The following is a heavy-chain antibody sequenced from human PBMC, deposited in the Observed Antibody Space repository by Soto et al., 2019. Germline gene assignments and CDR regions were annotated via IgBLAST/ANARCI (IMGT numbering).Heavy chain of an antibody. Sequence: ASVKVSCKASGYTFTGYYMHWVRQAPGQGLEWMGWINPNSGGTNYAQKFQGRVTMTRDTSISTAYMELSRLRSDDTAVYYCARVSGSSWQFDYWGQGTRVTVSS. J-gene: IGHJ4*02. D-gene: IGHD6-13*01. CDR2: INPNSGGT. V-gene: IGHV1-2*02. CDR3: ARVSGSSWQFDY. CDR1: GYTFTGYY.